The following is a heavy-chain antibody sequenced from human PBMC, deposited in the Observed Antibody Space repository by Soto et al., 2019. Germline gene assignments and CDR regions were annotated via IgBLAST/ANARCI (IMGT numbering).Heavy chain of an antibody. CDR1: GFTFSNYG. D-gene: IGHD6-13*01. Sequence: QVQLVESGGGVVQPGRSLRLSCAASGFTFSNYGMHWVRQAPGKGLEWVAVIPYDASDTYYADSVKGRFTISRDNSKNTLFLQMNSLRTDDTAVYYCAKDPGYSNSWPFDYWGQGTLVTVSS. V-gene: IGHV3-30*18. J-gene: IGHJ4*02. CDR3: AKDPGYSNSWPFDY. CDR2: IPYDASDT.